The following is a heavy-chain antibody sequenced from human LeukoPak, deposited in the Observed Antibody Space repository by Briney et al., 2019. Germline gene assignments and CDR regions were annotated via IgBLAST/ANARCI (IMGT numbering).Heavy chain of an antibody. V-gene: IGHV4-34*01. D-gene: IGHD2-2*02. CDR2: INHSGST. CDR1: GGSFSGYY. J-gene: IGHJ6*03. CDR3: ARGNVVVPAAIGFYYYMDV. Sequence: SETLSLTCAVYGGSFSGYYWSWIRQPPGKGLEWIGEINHSGSTNYNPSLKSRVTISVDTSKNQFSLKLSSVTAADTAVYYCARGNVVVPAAIGFYYYMDVWGKGTTVTVSS.